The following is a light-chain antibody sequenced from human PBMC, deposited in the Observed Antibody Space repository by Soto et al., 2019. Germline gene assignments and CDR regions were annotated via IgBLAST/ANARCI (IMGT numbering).Light chain of an antibody. CDR2: EVS. J-gene: IGLJ2*01. CDR1: SSDVGGYKY. CDR3: CSYAGSYTLL. Sequence: QSVLTQPRSVSGSPGQSVTISCTGTSSDVGGYKYVSWYQQHPGKVPNLIIYEVSDRPSGVPDRFSGSKSGNTASLSISGLQAEDEADYYCCSYAGSYTLLFGGGTKLTVL. V-gene: IGLV2-11*01.